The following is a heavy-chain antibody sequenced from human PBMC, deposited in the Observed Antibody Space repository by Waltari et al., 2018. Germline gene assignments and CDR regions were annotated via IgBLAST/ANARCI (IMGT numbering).Heavy chain of an antibody. CDR2: VIPIVDVA. J-gene: IGHJ6*02. V-gene: IGHV1-69*04. CDR1: VHTFNNYA. CDR3: TRVGGVTGTTGATDV. D-gene: IGHD1-20*01. Sequence: QVQLVQSGAEVKKPGSSVTVSCKASVHTFNNYAINWVRQAPGQGFELMGRVIPIVDVANYAQRFQGRVTFTADKSTSTAYMELKNLRSDDTAIYYCTRVGGVTGTTGATDVWGQGTTITVSS.